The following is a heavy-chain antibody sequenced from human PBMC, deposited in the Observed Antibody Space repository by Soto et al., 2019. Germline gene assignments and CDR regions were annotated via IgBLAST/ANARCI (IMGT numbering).Heavy chain of an antibody. V-gene: IGHV1-69*13. CDR3: ARAYYDSSGYSDYYGMDV. D-gene: IGHD3-22*01. J-gene: IGHJ6*02. CDR1: GGTFSSYA. Sequence: SVKVSCKASGGTFSSYAISWVRQAPGQGLEWMGGIIPIFGTANYAQKFQGRVTITADESTSTAYMELSSLRSEDTAVYYCARAYYDSSGYSDYYGMDVWGQGTTVTVSS. CDR2: IIPIFGTA.